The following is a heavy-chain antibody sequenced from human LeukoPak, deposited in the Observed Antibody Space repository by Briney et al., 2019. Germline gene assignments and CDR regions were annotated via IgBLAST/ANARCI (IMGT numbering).Heavy chain of an antibody. Sequence: ASVKVSCKAPGYTFSSYEINWVRQAPGQGLEWMGWMSPNTGNTGYAQKFQGRVTMTEDTSTDTAYMELSSLRSEDTAVYYCATLATGTSRDYWGQGTLVTVSS. CDR2: MSPNTGNT. D-gene: IGHD1-1*01. CDR1: GYTFSSYE. V-gene: IGHV1-8*01. CDR3: ATLATGTSRDY. J-gene: IGHJ4*02.